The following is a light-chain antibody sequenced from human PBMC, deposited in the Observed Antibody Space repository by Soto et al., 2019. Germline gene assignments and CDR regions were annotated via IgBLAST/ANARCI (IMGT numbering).Light chain of an antibody. CDR3: VAWDDSLSGRV. CDR1: GSNIGSHD. V-gene: IGLV1-47*02. CDR2: RND. J-gene: IGLJ3*02. Sequence: QSVLTQPPSSSGTPGQRVTISCSGSGSNIGSHDVYWYQHLPGTAPKVLIYRNDQRPSGVPDRFSASMSGTSASLASSVLRSEDEADYYCVAWDDSLSGRVFGGGTKLTVL.